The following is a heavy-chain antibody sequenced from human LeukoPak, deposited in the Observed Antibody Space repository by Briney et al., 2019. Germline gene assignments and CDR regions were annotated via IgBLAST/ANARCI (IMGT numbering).Heavy chain of an antibody. J-gene: IGHJ5*02. D-gene: IGHD6-19*01. CDR2: IDSGSDDI. CDR1: GFTFSLYA. Sequence: GGSLRLSCAASGFTFSLYAMNWVRQAPGKGLEWVSYIDSGSDDIHYADSVRGRFTISRDNAKNSLYLQMNSLRAEDTAVYYCARDGRYSSGWPSWFDPWGQGTLVTVSS. V-gene: IGHV3-21*05. CDR3: ARDGRYSSGWPSWFDP.